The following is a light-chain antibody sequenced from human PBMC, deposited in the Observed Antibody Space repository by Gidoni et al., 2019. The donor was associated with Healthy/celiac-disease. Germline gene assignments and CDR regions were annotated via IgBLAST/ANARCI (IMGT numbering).Light chain of an antibody. V-gene: IGLV1-40*01. Sequence: QSVLTQPPSVCGAPGQRVTISCTGSSSNIGAGSDVHWYQQLPGTAPKLLIYGHSNRPSGVPDRFSCSKSGTSASLAITGLQAEDEADYYCQSYDSSLSAYVFGTGTKVTVL. CDR1: SSNIGAGSD. J-gene: IGLJ1*01. CDR3: QSYDSSLSAYV. CDR2: GHS.